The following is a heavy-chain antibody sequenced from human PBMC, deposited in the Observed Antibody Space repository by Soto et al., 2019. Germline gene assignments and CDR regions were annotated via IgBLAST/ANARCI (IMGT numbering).Heavy chain of an antibody. CDR1: GDSISIRSYY. J-gene: IGHJ4*02. CDR2: IYDSGST. Sequence: SEPLSLTCTVTGDSISIRSYYWGWIRQPPGKGLEWIGSIYDSGSTYNNPSLRSRVSMSIDTSKDQFSLKLKSVTAADTALYFCARQRTSVVTRAYFDVWGPGSLVTVSS. V-gene: IGHV4-39*01. D-gene: IGHD2-21*02. CDR3: ARQRTSVVTRAYFDV.